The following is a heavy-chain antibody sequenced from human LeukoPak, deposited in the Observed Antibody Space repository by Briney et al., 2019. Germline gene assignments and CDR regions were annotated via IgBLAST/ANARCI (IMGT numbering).Heavy chain of an antibody. Sequence: ASVKVSCKASGYTFTRYAMNWVRQAPGQGPEWMGWINTNTGNPTYAQGFTGRFVFSLDTSVSTAYLQISSLKAEDTAVYYCVRDSSTHYDILTGYFGNLDYWGQGTPVTVS. CDR1: GYTFTRYA. CDR2: INTNTGNP. V-gene: IGHV7-4-1*02. D-gene: IGHD3-9*01. CDR3: VRDSSTHYDILTGYFGNLDY. J-gene: IGHJ4*02.